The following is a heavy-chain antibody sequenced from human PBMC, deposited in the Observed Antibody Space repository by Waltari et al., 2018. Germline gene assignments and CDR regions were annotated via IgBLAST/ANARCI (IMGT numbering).Heavy chain of an antibody. CDR3: ARARISGAWFDP. D-gene: IGHD3-3*01. CDR2: IIPIFVTA. Sequence: QVQLVQSGAEVKKPGSSVKVSCKASGGTFSSYAISWVRPAPGQGLEWRGGIIPIFVTANYAQKVQCRCTSTADESTSTAYMELSSLRSEDTAVYYCARARISGAWFDPWGQGTLVTVSS. J-gene: IGHJ5*02. CDR1: GGTFSSYA. V-gene: IGHV1-69*01.